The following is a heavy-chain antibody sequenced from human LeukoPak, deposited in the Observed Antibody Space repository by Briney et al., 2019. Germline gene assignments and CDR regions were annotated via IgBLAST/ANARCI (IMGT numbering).Heavy chain of an antibody. D-gene: IGHD6-13*01. CDR1: GYTFTGYY. Sequence: ASVKVSCKASGYTFTGYYMHWVRQTPGQGLEWMGWINPNSGGTNYAQKFQGRVTMTRDTSISTAYMELSRLRSDDTAVYYCAREVSSSWNYYYYYMDVWGKGTTVTVSS. CDR2: INPNSGGT. V-gene: IGHV1-2*02. J-gene: IGHJ6*03. CDR3: AREVSSSWNYYYYYMDV.